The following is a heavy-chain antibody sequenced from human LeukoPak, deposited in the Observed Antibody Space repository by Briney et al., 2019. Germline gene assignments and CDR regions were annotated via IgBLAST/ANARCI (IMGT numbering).Heavy chain of an antibody. CDR3: AKGVSPLVAFDI. Sequence: GGSLRLSCAASGFTLSSYAMSWVRQAPGKGLEWVSAISGSGGSTYYADSVKGRFTISRDNSKNTLYLQMNSLRAEDTAVYYCAKGVSPLVAFDIWGQGTMVTVSS. D-gene: IGHD6-6*01. CDR1: GFTLSSYA. J-gene: IGHJ3*02. V-gene: IGHV3-23*01. CDR2: ISGSGGST.